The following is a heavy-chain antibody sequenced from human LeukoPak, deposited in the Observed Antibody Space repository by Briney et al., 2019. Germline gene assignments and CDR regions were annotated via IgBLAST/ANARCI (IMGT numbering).Heavy chain of an antibody. CDR2: IIPILGIA. V-gene: IGHV1-69*04. CDR3: ASSIAAHTYYYYGMDV. CDR1: GGTFSSYA. D-gene: IGHD2-15*01. Sequence: ASVKVSCKASGGTFSSYAISWVRQAPGQGLEWMGRIIPILGIANYAQKFQGRVTITADKSTSTAYMELSSLRSEDTAVYYCASSIAAHTYYYYGMDVWSQGTTVTVSS. J-gene: IGHJ6*02.